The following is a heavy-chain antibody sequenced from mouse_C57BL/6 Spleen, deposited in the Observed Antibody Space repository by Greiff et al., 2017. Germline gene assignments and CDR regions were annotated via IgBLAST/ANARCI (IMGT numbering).Heavy chain of an antibody. J-gene: IGHJ2*01. D-gene: IGHD2-4*01. CDR3: ARTYYDYDEGFDY. CDR1: GYTFTSYW. V-gene: IGHV1-69*01. Sequence: QVQLQQPGAELVMPGASVKLSCKASGYTFTSYWMHWVKQRPGQGLEWIGEIDPSDSYTNYNQKCKGKSTLTVDKSSSTAYMQLSSLTSEDSAVYYCARTYYDYDEGFDYWGQGTTLTVSS. CDR2: IDPSDSYT.